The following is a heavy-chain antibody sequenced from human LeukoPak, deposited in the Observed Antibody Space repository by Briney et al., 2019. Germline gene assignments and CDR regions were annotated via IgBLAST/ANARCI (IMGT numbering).Heavy chain of an antibody. V-gene: IGHV4-59*01. CDR3: ARDGGYYGSESYPKSYYYGMDV. D-gene: IGHD3-10*01. Sequence: PSETLSLTCSVSGGSMSNYYRSWIRQPPGKGLEWIGYIYYSGSTNYNPSLKSRVTISVDTSKNQFSLKLSSVTAADTAVYYCARDGGYYGSESYPKSYYYGMDVWGQGTTVTVSS. CDR1: GGSMSNYY. CDR2: IYYSGST. J-gene: IGHJ6*02.